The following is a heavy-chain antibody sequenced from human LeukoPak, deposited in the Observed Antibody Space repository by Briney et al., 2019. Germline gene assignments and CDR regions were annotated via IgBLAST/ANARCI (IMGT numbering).Heavy chain of an antibody. Sequence: SETLSLTCTVSGGSISSYYWSWIRQPTGKGLEWLGYIYYSGSTNYNPSLKSRVTISVDTSKNQFSLKLSSVTAADTAVYYCASFLCGGDCYVDYWGQGTLVTVSS. V-gene: IGHV4-59*01. D-gene: IGHD2-21*02. CDR3: ASFLCGGDCYVDY. CDR2: IYYSGST. CDR1: GGSISSYY. J-gene: IGHJ4*02.